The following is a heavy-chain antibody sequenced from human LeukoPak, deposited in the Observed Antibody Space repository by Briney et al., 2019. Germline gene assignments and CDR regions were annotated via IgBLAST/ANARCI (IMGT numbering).Heavy chain of an antibody. J-gene: IGHJ4*02. D-gene: IGHD1-14*01. V-gene: IGHV3-21*01. CDR2: ISTSSSYI. CDR1: GFTFSSYG. CDR3: ARGTLNIPGEHGAFDY. Sequence: KSGGSLRLSCAASGFTFSSYGMHWVRQAPGKGLEWVSSISTSSSYIHYADSVKGRFTISRDNAKNSLYLQMNSLRAEDTAVYYCARGTLNIPGEHGAFDYWGQGTLVTVSS.